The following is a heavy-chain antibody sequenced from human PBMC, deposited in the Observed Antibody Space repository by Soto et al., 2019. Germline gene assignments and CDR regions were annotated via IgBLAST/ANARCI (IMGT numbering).Heavy chain of an antibody. CDR3: ARYNSGYYYYYYMDG. Sequence: ASVKVSCKASGYTFTSYVISWLRQAPGQGLEWMGWISAYNGNTNYAQKLQGRVTMTTDTSTSTAYMELRSLRSDDTAVCYCARYNSGYYYYYYMDGWGKGTTVTVSS. D-gene: IGHD1-20*01. CDR1: GYTFTSYV. CDR2: ISAYNGNT. J-gene: IGHJ6*03. V-gene: IGHV1-18*01.